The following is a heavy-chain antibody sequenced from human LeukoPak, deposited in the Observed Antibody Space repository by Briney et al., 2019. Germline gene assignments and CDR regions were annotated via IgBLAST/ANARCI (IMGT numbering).Heavy chain of an antibody. CDR1: GYTFTGYY. J-gene: IGHJ3*02. CDR3: ARNVVPAARARVLDI. D-gene: IGHD2-2*01. Sequence: GASVNVSCTASGYTFTGYYMHCVRQAPGQGLEWMGWINPNSGGTNYAQKFQGRVTMTRDTSISTAYMELSRLRSDDTAVYYCARNVVPAARARVLDIWGQGTMVTVSS. CDR2: INPNSGGT. V-gene: IGHV1-2*02.